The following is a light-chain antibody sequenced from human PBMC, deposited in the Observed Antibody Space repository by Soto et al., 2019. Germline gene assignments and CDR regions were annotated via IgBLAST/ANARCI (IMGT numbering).Light chain of an antibody. J-gene: IGLJ1*01. CDR2: EVS. CDR1: SSDVGGYNY. V-gene: IGLV2-8*01. Sequence: QSALTQPPSASGSPGQSVTISCTGTSSDVGGYNYVSWYQQHPGKAPKLMIYEVSKRPSGVPDRFSGSKSGNTASLTVSGLQAEDEAAYYCSSYAGSNNLVFGTGTKLTVL. CDR3: SSYAGSNNLV.